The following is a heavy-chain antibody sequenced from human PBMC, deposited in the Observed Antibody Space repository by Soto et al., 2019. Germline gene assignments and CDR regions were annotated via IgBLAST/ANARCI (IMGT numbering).Heavy chain of an antibody. CDR3: ARPEMATISWFDP. V-gene: IGHV3-30-3*01. J-gene: IGHJ5*02. Sequence: LRLSCAASGFTFSSYAMHWVRQAPGKGLEWVAVISYDGSNKYYADSVKGRFTISRDNSKNTLYLQMNSLRAEDTAVHYCARPEMATISWFDPWGQGTLVTVSS. CDR1: GFTFSSYA. CDR2: ISYDGSNK. D-gene: IGHD5-12*01.